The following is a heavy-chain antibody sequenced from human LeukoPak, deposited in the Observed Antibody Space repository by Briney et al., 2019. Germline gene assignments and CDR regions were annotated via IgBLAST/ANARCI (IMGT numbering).Heavy chain of an antibody. CDR3: ARRSEFDNTHYHYFDY. D-gene: IGHD2-15*01. Sequence: SETLSLTCTVSGGSIDSRSYYWDXXRQAXXXXXEWIGTIYHSGSTEYNPSLKSRVAIFVDTSKNQFSLILHSVAAADTAVYYCARRSEFDNTHYHYFDYWGQGALVTVSS. J-gene: IGHJ4*02. V-gene: IGHV4-39*01. CDR2: IYHSGST. CDR1: GGSIDSRSYY.